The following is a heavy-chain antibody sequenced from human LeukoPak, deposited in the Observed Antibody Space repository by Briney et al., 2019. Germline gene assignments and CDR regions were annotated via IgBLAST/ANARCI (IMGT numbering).Heavy chain of an antibody. D-gene: IGHD6-19*01. V-gene: IGHV3-20*04. CDR1: GFSFHDYG. CDR3: AKDMAAAVAGTRDFDY. CDR2: INWNGGST. J-gene: IGHJ4*02. Sequence: GGSLRLSCAASGFSFHDYGMNWVRQTPGKGLEWVSGINWNGGSTGYADSVRGRFTISRDNAKNSLYLQVNSLGAEDTALYYCAKDMAAAVAGTRDFDYWGQGTLVTVSS.